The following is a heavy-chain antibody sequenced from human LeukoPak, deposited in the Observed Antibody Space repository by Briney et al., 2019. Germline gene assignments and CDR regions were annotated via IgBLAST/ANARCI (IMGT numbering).Heavy chain of an antibody. J-gene: IGHJ4*02. CDR1: GFTLSTYA. D-gene: IGHD3-22*01. V-gene: IGHV3-23*01. CDR2: ISGSGGST. Sequence: PGGSLRLSCAASGFTLSTYAMSWVRQAPGKGLEWVSAISGSGGSTYYADSVKGRFTISRDNSKNTLYLQMNSLRAEDTAVYYCAKGYYYDSSGYYNYWGQGTLVTVSS. CDR3: AKGYYYDSSGYYNY.